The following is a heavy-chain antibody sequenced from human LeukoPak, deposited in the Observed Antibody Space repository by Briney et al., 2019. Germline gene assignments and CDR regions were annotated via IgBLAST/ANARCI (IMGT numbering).Heavy chain of an antibody. Sequence: GRSLTLSCAASGFTFSNHAMHWVRQAPGKGLEWVTVIAYDGNNKYYADSVKGRFTISRDNSKNTLYLQMNSLRTEVKAVFYCARAPDSSGYYAPLDHWGQGTLVTVSS. J-gene: IGHJ4*02. CDR3: ARAPDSSGYYAPLDH. D-gene: IGHD3-22*01. V-gene: IGHV3-30*01. CDR2: IAYDGNNK. CDR1: GFTFSNHA.